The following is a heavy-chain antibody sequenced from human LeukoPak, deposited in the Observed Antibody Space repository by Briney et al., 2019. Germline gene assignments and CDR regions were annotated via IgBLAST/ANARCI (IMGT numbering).Heavy chain of an antibody. CDR3: ARGYSSSWEHFDY. J-gene: IGHJ4*02. D-gene: IGHD6-13*01. Sequence: AGGSLRLSCAASGFTFSSYAMRWVRQAPGKGLEWVAVISYDGSNKYYADSVKGRFTISRDNSKNTLYLQMNSLRAEDTAVYYCARGYSSSWEHFDYWGQGTLVTVSS. V-gene: IGHV3-30-3*01. CDR2: ISYDGSNK. CDR1: GFTFSSYA.